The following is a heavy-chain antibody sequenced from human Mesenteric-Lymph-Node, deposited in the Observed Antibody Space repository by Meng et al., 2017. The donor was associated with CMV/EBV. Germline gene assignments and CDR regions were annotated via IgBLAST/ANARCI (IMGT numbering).Heavy chain of an antibody. V-gene: IGHV4-34*01. J-gene: IGHJ4*02. Sequence: SFSDYYWTWIRQPPGGGLEWIGEISHSGSTSYNPALKSRVTLSLDASKKHLSLRLRSVTAADAAVYYCARGGTSLPFGARQNTLDHWGQGILVTVSS. CDR2: ISHSGST. D-gene: IGHD3-10*01. CDR1: SFSDYY. CDR3: ARGGTSLPFGARQNTLDH.